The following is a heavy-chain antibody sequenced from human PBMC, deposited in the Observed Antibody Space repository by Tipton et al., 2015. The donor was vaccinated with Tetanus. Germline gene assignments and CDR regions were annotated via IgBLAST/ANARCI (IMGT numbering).Heavy chain of an antibody. CDR3: AKDRVSTLDAFDI. D-gene: IGHD3-16*01. Sequence: SLRLSCAASGFTFDDYAMHWVRQAPGKGLEWVSGISWNSGSIGYADSVKGRFTISRDNAKNSLYLQMNSLRAEDTALYYCAKDRVSTLDAFDIWGQGTMVTVSS. CDR2: ISWNSGSI. V-gene: IGHV3-9*01. CDR1: GFTFDDYA. J-gene: IGHJ3*02.